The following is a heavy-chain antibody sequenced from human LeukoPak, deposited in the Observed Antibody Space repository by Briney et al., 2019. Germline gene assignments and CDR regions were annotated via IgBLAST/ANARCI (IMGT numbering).Heavy chain of an antibody. D-gene: IGHD2-2*01. J-gene: IGHJ4*02. CDR3: ARDQKGYCSSTSCYYYFDY. CDR1: GFTVSSNY. V-gene: IGHV3-7*01. Sequence: PGGSLRLSCAASGFTVSSNYMSWVRQAPGKGLEWVANIKQDGSEKYYVDSVKGRFTISRDNAKNSLYLQMNSLRAEDTAVYYCARDQKGYCSSTSCYYYFDYWGQGTLVTVSS. CDR2: IKQDGSEK.